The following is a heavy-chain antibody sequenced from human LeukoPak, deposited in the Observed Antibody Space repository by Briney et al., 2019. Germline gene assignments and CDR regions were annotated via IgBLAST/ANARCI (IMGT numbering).Heavy chain of an antibody. CDR3: ARVPLIAAAGTEVWFDP. D-gene: IGHD6-13*01. Sequence: ASVKVSCKASGYTFTGHYMHWVRQAPGQGLEWMGWINLNSGGTNYAQKFQGRVTITRDTSISTAYMELSRLRSDGTAVYYCARVPLIAAAGTEVWFDPWGQGTLVTVSS. CDR1: GYTFTGHY. CDR2: INLNSGGT. V-gene: IGHV1-2*02. J-gene: IGHJ5*02.